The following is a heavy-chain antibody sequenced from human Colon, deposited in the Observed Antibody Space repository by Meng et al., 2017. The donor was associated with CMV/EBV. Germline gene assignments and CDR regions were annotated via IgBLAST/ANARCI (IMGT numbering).Heavy chain of an antibody. CDR2: IPDNGRNK. CDR3: ARQTNSYDPLWGSYRYMEY. D-gene: IGHD3-16*02. Sequence: GGSLRLSCAASGFTFSSYGMHWVRQAPGKGLEWVAVIPDNGRNKYHADSVKGRFTISRANSENTLFLQMTSLRDEDTAVYYCARQTNSYDPLWGSYRYMEYWGQGALVTVSS. CDR1: GFTFSSYG. V-gene: IGHV3-30*19. J-gene: IGHJ4*02.